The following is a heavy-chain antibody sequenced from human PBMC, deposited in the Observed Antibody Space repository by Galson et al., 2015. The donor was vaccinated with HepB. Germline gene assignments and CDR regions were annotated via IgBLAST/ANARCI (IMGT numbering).Heavy chain of an antibody. V-gene: IGHV4-4*07. Sequence: ETLSLTCSVSGGSISRYHWTWIRQPAGKGLKWIGRIFSSGTTTYSPSLKSRVIMSVDTFRNHFSLKLTSMTAADTAVYFCARNRGGDSWDDAFDIWGQGTKVNVFS. CDR2: IFSSGTT. CDR3: ARNRGGDSWDDAFDI. CDR1: GGSISRYH. J-gene: IGHJ3*02. D-gene: IGHD2-21*02.